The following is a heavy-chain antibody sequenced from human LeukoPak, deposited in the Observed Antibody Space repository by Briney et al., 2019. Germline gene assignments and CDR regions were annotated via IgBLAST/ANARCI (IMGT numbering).Heavy chain of an antibody. CDR3: ARAGYSNRWDGVDY. D-gene: IGHD2/OR15-2a*01. J-gene: IGHJ4*02. Sequence: GESLKISCKGSGYTFTNYWIGWVRQMPGKGLEFMGIIYPGDSDTRYSPSFQGQVTISVDKSINTAYLQWSSLKASDSAMYYCARAGYSNRWDGVDYWGQGTLVTVSS. CDR1: GYTFTNYW. CDR2: IYPGDSDT. V-gene: IGHV5-51*01.